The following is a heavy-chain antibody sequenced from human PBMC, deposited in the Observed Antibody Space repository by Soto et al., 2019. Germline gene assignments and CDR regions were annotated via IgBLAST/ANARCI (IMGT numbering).Heavy chain of an antibody. D-gene: IGHD2-21*01. V-gene: IGHV1-69*06. CDR1: GCPFSSYA. J-gene: IGHJ6*02. CDR2: IIPIFVTA. Sequence: GASVKVSCKASGCPFSSYAISWVRQAPGQGLEWMGGIIPIFVTANYAQKFPGRVTITADKSTSTPYKGLSILKSDDTAVYYCASKPLCMLLPSFMDDWGQGTTVTVYS. CDR3: ASKPLCMLLPSFMDD.